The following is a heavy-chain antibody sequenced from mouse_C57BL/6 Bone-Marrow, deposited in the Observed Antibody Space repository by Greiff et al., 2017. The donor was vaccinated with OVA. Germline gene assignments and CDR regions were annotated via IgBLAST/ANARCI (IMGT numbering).Heavy chain of an antibody. J-gene: IGHJ1*03. D-gene: IGHD2-5*01. V-gene: IGHV14-4*01. CDR2: IDPENGDT. CDR3: TAQYYSNYSYFDV. CDR1: GFNIKDDY. Sequence: VQLQQSGAELVRPGASVKLSCTASGFNIKDDYMHWVKQRPEQGLEWIGWIDPENGDTEYASKFQGKATITADTSSNTAYLQLSSLTSEDTAVYYCTAQYYSNYSYFDVWGTGTTVTVSS.